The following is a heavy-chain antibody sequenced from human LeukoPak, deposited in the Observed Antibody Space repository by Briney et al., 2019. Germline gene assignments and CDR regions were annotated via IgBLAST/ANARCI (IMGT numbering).Heavy chain of an antibody. CDR3: ARSFLGDWYFDL. CDR2: IYYSGST. Sequence: SETLSLTRPVSGGSISSYYWSWIRQHPGMGLEWIGCIYYSGSTNYNPSLKSRVTISVDTSKDQFSLRLTSVTAADTAVYYCARSFLGDWYFDLWGRGTLVTVFS. V-gene: IGHV4-59*01. CDR1: GGSISSYY. D-gene: IGHD1-26*01. J-gene: IGHJ2*01.